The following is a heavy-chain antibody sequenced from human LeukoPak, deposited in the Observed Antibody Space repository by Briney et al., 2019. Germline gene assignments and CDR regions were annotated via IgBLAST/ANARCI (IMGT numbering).Heavy chain of an antibody. Sequence: GRSLRLSCAASGFTFSSYAMHWVRQAPGKGLEWVAVISYDGSNKYYADSVKGRFTISRDSSKNTLYLQMNSLRAEDTAVYYCAREGLLYDILAGYYFDYWGQGTLVTVSS. V-gene: IGHV3-30*04. CDR3: AREGLLYDILAGYYFDY. CDR2: ISYDGSNK. D-gene: IGHD3-9*01. J-gene: IGHJ4*02. CDR1: GFTFSSYA.